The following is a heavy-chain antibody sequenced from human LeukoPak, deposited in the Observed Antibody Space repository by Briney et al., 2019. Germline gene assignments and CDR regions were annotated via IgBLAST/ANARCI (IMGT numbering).Heavy chain of an antibody. V-gene: IGHV3-7*01. CDR1: GFTFSTYW. D-gene: IGHD2-2*01. Sequence: PGGSLRLSCAASGFTFSTYWMSWVRQAPGKGLEWVANIKQDGSEKYYVDSVKGRFTISRDNAKNSLYLQMNSLRAEDTAVYYCTREEVVVLDALDIWGQGTMVTVSS. CDR3: TREEVVVLDALDI. CDR2: IKQDGSEK. J-gene: IGHJ3*02.